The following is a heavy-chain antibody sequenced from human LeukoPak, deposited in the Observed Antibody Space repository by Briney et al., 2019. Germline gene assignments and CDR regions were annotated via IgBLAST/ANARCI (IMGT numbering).Heavy chain of an antibody. J-gene: IGHJ4*02. CDR3: ARDGDTHFDY. Sequence: PSENLSLTCTVSGGSISSYNWRWLRQPQGKGREWSGYIYYSGSTNYHPSLKSRVTISVDTSKDQFSLKLSSVTAADTAVYYCARDGDTHFDYWGQGTLVTVSS. D-gene: IGHD7-27*01. V-gene: IGHV4-59*01. CDR1: GGSISSYN. CDR2: IYYSGST.